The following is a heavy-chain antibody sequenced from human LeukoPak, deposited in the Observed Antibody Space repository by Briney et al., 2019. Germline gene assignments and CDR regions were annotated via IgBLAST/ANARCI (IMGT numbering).Heavy chain of an antibody. CDR2: IYYSGST. D-gene: IGHD5-18*01. CDR1: GGSISSYY. Sequence: PSETLSLTCTVSGGSISSYYWSWIRQPPGKGLEWIGYIYYSGSTNYNPSLKSRVTISVDTSKNHFSLKLSSVTAADTAVYYCARARGYSYGYPFDYWGQGTLVTVSS. CDR3: ARARGYSYGYPFDY. J-gene: IGHJ4*02. V-gene: IGHV4-59*01.